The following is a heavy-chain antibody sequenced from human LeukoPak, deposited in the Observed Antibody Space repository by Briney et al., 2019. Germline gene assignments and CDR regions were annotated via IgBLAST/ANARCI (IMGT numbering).Heavy chain of an antibody. CDR1: GGSTSSSSYY. CDR2: IYDSGST. CDR3: ARGRHSYFDY. V-gene: IGHV4-39*07. J-gene: IGHJ4*02. Sequence: SETLSLTCTVSGGSTSSSSYYWGWIPQPPGEGLEWIVSIYDSGSTYYNPSLNSRVTISVDTSKNHFSLKLSSVTAADTAVYYCARGRHSYFDYWGQGTLVTVSS.